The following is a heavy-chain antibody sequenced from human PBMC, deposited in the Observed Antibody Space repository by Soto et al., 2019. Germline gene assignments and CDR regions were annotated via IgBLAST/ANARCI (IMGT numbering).Heavy chain of an antibody. D-gene: IGHD1-1*01. J-gene: IGHJ4*02. V-gene: IGHV3-23*01. CDR3: ARGGERLLIGY. CDR2: ISGSGGTI. CDR1: GFTFSSYG. Sequence: EVQLLESGGGLVQPGGSLRLSCAASGFTFSSYGMSWVRQAPGKGLEWVSGISGSGGTISYGDSVKGRFTISRDNYKNTLYLQMRSLRAEDTAVYYCARGGERLLIGYWGQGTLVTVSS.